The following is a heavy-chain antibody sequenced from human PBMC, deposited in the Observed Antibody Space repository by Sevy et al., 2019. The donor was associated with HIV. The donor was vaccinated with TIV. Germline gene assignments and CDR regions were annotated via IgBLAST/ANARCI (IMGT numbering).Heavy chain of an antibody. CDR3: ARDLPPSATTVAHFDY. V-gene: IGHV3-48*03. J-gene: IGHJ4*02. CDR1: GFTFSSYE. D-gene: IGHD4-17*01. CDR2: ISNSGTTI. Sequence: GGSLRLSCAASGFTFSSYEMNWVRQAPGKGLEWVSYISNSGTTISYSDSVRGRFSISRDNARNSLYLQMNSLRAEDTAVYYCARDLPPSATTVAHFDYWVQGTLVTVSS.